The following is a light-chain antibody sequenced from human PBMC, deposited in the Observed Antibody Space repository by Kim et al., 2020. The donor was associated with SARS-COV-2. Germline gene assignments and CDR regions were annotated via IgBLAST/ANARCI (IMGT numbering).Light chain of an antibody. CDR2: QDS. CDR1: KLGDKY. V-gene: IGLV3-1*01. CDR3: QAWDSRVV. J-gene: IGLJ2*01. Sequence: SYELTQPPSVSVSPGQTASITCSGDKLGDKYACWYQQKPGQSPVVVIYQDSKRPSGIPERFSGANSGNTATLTISGTQAMDETVYYCQAWDSRVVFG.